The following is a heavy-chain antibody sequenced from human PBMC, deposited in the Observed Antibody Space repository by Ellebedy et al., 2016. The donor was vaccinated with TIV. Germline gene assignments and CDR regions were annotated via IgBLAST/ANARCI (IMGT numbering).Heavy chain of an antibody. V-gene: IGHV4-39*06. D-gene: IGHD3-9*01. CDR2: IHDRGTT. Sequence: MPSETLSLTCTLSADSITSSTSLWGWLRQPPGKGLEWIATIHDRGTTYYNPSLKSRVTISVDTSKNPFALRLNSVTAADTAIYYCARAIHFDWLLPPAFDYWGRGALVTVSS. CDR3: ARAIHFDWLLPPAFDY. J-gene: IGHJ4*02. CDR1: ADSITSSTSL.